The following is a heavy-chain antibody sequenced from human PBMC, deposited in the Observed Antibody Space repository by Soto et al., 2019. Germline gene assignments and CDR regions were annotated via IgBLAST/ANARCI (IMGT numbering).Heavy chain of an antibody. Sequence: GGSLRLSCAASGFTFSSYSMNWVRQAPGKGLEWVSYISSSSSTIYYADSVKGRFTISRDNAKNSLYLQMNSLRDEDTAVYYCARDVPPIFGVVSDAFDIWGQGTMVTVSS. J-gene: IGHJ3*02. CDR3: ARDVPPIFGVVSDAFDI. V-gene: IGHV3-48*02. D-gene: IGHD3-3*01. CDR1: GFTFSSYS. CDR2: ISSSSSTI.